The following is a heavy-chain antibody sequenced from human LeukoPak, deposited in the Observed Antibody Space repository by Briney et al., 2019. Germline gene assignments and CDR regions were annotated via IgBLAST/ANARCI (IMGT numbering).Heavy chain of an antibody. D-gene: IGHD4-17*01. CDR3: ARVGGDDYFDY. CDR1: GFTFSSYW. V-gene: IGHV3-7*01. CDR2: IKQDGSEK. J-gene: IGHJ4*02. Sequence: GGSLRLSCAASGFTFSSYWMSWVRQAPGTGLEWVANIKQDGSEKYYVDSVKGRFTISRDNAKNSLYLQMNSLRAEDTAVYYCARVGGDDYFDYWGQGTLVTVSS.